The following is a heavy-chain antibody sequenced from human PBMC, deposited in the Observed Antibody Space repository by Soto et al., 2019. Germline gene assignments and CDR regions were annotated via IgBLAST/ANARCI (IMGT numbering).Heavy chain of an antibody. D-gene: IGHD3-22*01. J-gene: IGHJ4*02. CDR2: IYYSGST. Sequence: PSETLSLTCTISGGSISSSSYYWCWIRQPPGKGLEWIGSIYYSGSTYYNPSLKSRVTISVDTSKNQFSLKLSSVTAADTAVYYCARHSREINYYDSSGPSGGFDYWGQGTLVTVSS. CDR3: ARHSREINYYDSSGPSGGFDY. V-gene: IGHV4-39*01. CDR1: GGSISSSSYY.